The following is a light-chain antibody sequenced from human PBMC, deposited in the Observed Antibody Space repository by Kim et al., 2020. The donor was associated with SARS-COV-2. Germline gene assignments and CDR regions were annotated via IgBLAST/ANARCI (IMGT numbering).Light chain of an antibody. CDR1: QSVNTF. CDR3: HHRSDWPLT. Sequence: IVLTQSPATLSLSPGERATLSCRASQSVNTFLAWYQQKPGQAPSLLIYDASNRATGFPARFSGSGSGTDFTLTISSLEPEDFAVYYCHHRSDWPLTFGGGTKVEIK. V-gene: IGKV3-11*01. CDR2: DAS. J-gene: IGKJ4*01.